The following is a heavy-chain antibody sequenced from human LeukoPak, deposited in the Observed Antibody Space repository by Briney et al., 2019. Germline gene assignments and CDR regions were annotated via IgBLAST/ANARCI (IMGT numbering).Heavy chain of an antibody. J-gene: IGHJ6*02. Sequence: GGSLRLSCVGSGITFSNYGMYWVRQAPGKGLEWVAAVSYDGSDKYYADSVKGRFTISRDSSKNTLYLQMNSLRAEDTAVYYCAKVSGGGLYYDGMDVWGQGTTVTVSS. D-gene: IGHD1-14*01. CDR2: VSYDGSDK. V-gene: IGHV3-30*18. CDR3: AKVSGGGLYYDGMDV. CDR1: GITFSNYG.